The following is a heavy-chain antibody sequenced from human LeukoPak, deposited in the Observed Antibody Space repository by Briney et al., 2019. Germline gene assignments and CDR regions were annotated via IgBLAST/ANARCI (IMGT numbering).Heavy chain of an antibody. J-gene: IGHJ4*02. Sequence: GRSLRLSCAASGFTFSSYGIHWVRQAPGKGLEWVAVIFYDGSRKFYADSVKGRFTISRDTSKNTLYLQLNSLRAEDTAVYYCARDDSATYYNLAYWGQGTPVTVSS. CDR1: GFTFSSYG. V-gene: IGHV3-33*08. D-gene: IGHD3-10*01. CDR3: ARDDSATYYNLAY. CDR2: IFYDGSRK.